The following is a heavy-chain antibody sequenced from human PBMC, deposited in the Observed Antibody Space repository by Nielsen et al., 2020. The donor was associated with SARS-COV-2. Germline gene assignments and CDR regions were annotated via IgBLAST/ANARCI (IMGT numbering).Heavy chain of an antibody. CDR3: ARDLSPDSSGYYYTYWYFDL. CDR1: GYTFTGYY. CDR2: INPNSGGT. J-gene: IGHJ2*01. Sequence: ASVKVSCKASGYTFTGYYMHWVRQAPGQGLEWMGWINPNSGGTNYAQKFQGRVTMTRDTSISTAYTELSRLRSDDTAVYYCARDLSPDSSGYYYTYWYFDLWGRGTLVTVSS. V-gene: IGHV1-2*02. D-gene: IGHD3-22*01.